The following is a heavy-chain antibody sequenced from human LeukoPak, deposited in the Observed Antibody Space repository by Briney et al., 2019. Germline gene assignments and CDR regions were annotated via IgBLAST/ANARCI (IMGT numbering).Heavy chain of an antibody. CDR2: ISYDGSNK. CDR1: GFTFSSYG. V-gene: IGHV3-30*03. CDR3: ARGGSGSYYFAFDI. J-gene: IGHJ3*02. D-gene: IGHD3-10*01. Sequence: PGRSLRLSCAASGFTFSSYGMHWVRQAPGKGLEWVAIISYDGSNKYYADSVKGRFTISRGNSKNTLYLQMNSLRAEDTAVYYCARGGSGSYYFAFDIWGQGTMVTVSS.